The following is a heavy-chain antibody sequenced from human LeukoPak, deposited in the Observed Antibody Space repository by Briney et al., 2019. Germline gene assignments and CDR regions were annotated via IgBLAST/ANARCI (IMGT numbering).Heavy chain of an antibody. CDR1: GFTFSSYE. J-gene: IGHJ4*02. CDR3: ARDLGIVTVFDY. D-gene: IGHD2-2*03. V-gene: IGHV3-48*03. CDR2: ISSSGSII. Sequence: GGSLRLSCAASGFTFSSYEMNWVRQGPGKGLEWVSYISSSGSIIYYADSVKGRFPISRDKTKNSLYLQMNRLRGEDTAVYDCARDLGIVTVFDYWGQGTLVTVSS.